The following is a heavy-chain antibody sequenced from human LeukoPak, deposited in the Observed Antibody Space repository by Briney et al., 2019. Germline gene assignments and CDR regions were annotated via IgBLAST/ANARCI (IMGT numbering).Heavy chain of an antibody. CDR3: ARDRREVYCSSTSCYEGFDP. CDR1: GDSISSGDYY. D-gene: IGHD2-2*01. J-gene: IGHJ5*02. V-gene: IGHV4-61*02. Sequence: PSQTLSLTCTVSGDSISSGDYYWSWIRQPAGKGLEWIGRISSSGSTNYNPSLKSRVTISVDTSKNQFSLKLSSVTAADTAVYYCARDRREVYCSSTSCYEGFDPWGQGTLVTVSS. CDR2: ISSSGST.